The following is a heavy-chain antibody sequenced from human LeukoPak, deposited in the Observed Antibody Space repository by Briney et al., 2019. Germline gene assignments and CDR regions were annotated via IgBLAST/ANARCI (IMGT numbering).Heavy chain of an antibody. V-gene: IGHV1-18*01. J-gene: IGHJ4*02. Sequence: ASVKVSCKASGYTFTTYGITWVRQAPGQGLEWMGWISAYNGNTNYAQKVQGRVTMTTDTSTSTAYMELRSLRSDGTAVYYCARALVDGYKELGYWGQGTLVTVSS. CDR2: ISAYNGNT. CDR3: ARALVDGYKELGY. D-gene: IGHD5-24*01. CDR1: GYTFTTYG.